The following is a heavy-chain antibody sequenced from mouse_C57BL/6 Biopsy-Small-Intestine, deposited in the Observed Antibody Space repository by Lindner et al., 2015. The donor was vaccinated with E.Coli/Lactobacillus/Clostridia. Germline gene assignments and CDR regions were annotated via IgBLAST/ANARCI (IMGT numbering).Heavy chain of an antibody. V-gene: IGHV1-9*01. Sequence: VQLQESGPELLKPGASVKISCKASGYAFSSSWMNWVKQRPGKGLEWIGEILPGSGSTNYNEKFKGKATFTADTSSNTAYMQLSSLTTEDSAIYYCARGYYGSSYYFDYWGQGTTLTVSS. CDR2: ILPGSGST. D-gene: IGHD1-1*01. CDR3: ARGYYGSSYYFDY. J-gene: IGHJ2*01. CDR1: GYAFSSSW.